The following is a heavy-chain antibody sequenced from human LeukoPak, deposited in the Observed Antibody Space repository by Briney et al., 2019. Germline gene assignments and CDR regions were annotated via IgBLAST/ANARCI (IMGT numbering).Heavy chain of an antibody. CDR3: ATGYPKRCPSDMLTVPLFDY. V-gene: IGHV1-18*01. Sequence: GASVKVSCKTSGQTFSSYGFSWVRQAPGQGLEWMGWISGYNGNTKFEEKFQDRVTMTTDTSTNTAYMELRSLRSDDTATYYCATGYPKRCPSDMLTVPLFDYWGQGSLVIVSS. CDR1: GQTFSSYG. D-gene: IGHD3-9*01. CDR2: ISGYNGNT. J-gene: IGHJ4*02.